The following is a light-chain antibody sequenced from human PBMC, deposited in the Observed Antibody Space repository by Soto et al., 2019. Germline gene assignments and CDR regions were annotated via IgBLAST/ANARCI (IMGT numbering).Light chain of an antibody. CDR3: DAWDDSLYGAV. V-gene: IGLV1-44*01. CDR2: SND. J-gene: IGLJ2*01. CDR1: SSNIGTNT. Sequence: QSVLTQPPAASGTPGQRVTISCSGSSSNIGTNTVNWYQQLPGTAPKLLIYSNDLRPSGVPDRFSGSKSVTSASLAISCLQSEDEADYYCDAWDDSLYGAVFGGGTKLTVL.